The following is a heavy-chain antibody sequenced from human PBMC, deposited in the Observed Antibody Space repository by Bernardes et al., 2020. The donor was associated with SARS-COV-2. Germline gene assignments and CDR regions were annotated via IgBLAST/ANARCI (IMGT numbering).Heavy chain of an antibody. J-gene: IGHJ4*02. V-gene: IGHV3-48*01. CDR1: GFRFRSYS. CDR3: ATPYCHNGVCLD. D-gene: IGHD2-8*01. Sequence: GGSLRLSCAASGFRFRSYSLNWFRQAPGKGLEWVAYISSDGTTHYGDSVKGRFTISRDNVKNSLYLQMNSLSAEDTAIYYCATPYCHNGVCLDWGQGTLVTVSS. CDR2: ISSDGTT.